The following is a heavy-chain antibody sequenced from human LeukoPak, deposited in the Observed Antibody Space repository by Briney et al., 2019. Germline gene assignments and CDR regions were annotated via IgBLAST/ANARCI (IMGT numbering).Heavy chain of an antibody. CDR3: ARGAVAGTSDY. J-gene: IGHJ4*02. CDR2: IYYSGST. CDR1: GGSISSYY. Sequence: SETLSLTCTVSGGSISSYYWSWIRQPPGKGLEWIGYIYYSGSTNYNPSLKSRVTISVDTSKNQFSLKLSSVTAADTAVYYCARGAVAGTSDYWGQGTLVTVSS. D-gene: IGHD6-19*01. V-gene: IGHV4-59*01.